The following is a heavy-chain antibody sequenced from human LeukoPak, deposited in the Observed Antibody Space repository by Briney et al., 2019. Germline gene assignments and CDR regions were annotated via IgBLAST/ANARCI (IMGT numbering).Heavy chain of an antibody. CDR2: ISSSSSYI. CDR3: ARGGTSCCYFDY. V-gene: IGHV3-21*01. CDR1: GFTFSSYS. Sequence: GRSLRLSCAASGFTFSSYSMNWVRQAPGKGLEWVSSISSSSSYIYYADSVTGRFTISRDNAKNSLYLQMKSLRAEDMAVHYCARGGTSCCYFDYWGQGTLVTVSS. D-gene: IGHD2-2*01. J-gene: IGHJ4*02.